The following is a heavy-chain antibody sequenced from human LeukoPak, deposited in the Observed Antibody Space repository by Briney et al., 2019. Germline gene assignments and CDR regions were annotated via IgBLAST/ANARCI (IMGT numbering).Heavy chain of an antibody. CDR1: GYSISSGYY. J-gene: IGHJ4*02. V-gene: IGHV4-38-2*01. Sequence: SETLSLTCAVSGYSISSGYYWGWIRQPPGKGLEWIGSIYHSGSTYYNPSLKSRVTISVDTSKNQFSLKLSSVTAADTAVYYCARLSAAAATDYWGQGTLVTVSS. CDR3: ARLSAAAATDY. D-gene: IGHD6-13*01. CDR2: IYHSGST.